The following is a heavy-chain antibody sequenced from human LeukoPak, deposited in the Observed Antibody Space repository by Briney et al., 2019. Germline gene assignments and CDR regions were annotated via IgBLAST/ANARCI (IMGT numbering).Heavy chain of an antibody. J-gene: IGHJ2*01. Sequence: SDTLSLTCAVSGYSISSSNWWGWIRQPPGKGLEWIGYNYYSGSIYYNPSLKSRVTMSVDTSKNQFSLKLSSVTAVDTAVYYCARTLGHYDSSGYLDWYFDLWGRGTLVTVSS. V-gene: IGHV4-28*05. CDR3: ARTLGHYDSSGYLDWYFDL. CDR1: GYSISSSNW. D-gene: IGHD3-22*01. CDR2: NYYSGSI.